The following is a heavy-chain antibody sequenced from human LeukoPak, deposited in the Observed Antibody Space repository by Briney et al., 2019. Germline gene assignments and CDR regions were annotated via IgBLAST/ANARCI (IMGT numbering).Heavy chain of an antibody. Sequence: ASVKVSCKASGYSFTSNYMHWVRQAPGQGLEWMGLINSSGGGTIYAQKFQGRVTMTRDTSTSTAYMELSSLRSEDTAVYYCARDSSGWYYWGQGTLVTVSS. V-gene: IGHV1-46*01. CDR1: GYSFTSNY. D-gene: IGHD6-19*01. CDR3: ARDSSGWYY. J-gene: IGHJ4*02. CDR2: INSSGGGT.